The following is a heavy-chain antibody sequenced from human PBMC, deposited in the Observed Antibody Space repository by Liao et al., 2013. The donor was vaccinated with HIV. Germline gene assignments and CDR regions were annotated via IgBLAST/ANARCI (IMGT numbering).Heavy chain of an antibody. CDR1: GGSFSGYS. V-gene: IGHV4-34*01. CDR2: INHSGRT. J-gene: IGHJ4*02. Sequence: QVQLHQWGAGLLKPSETLSLTCAVYGGSFSGYSWTWIRQPPGKGLEWIGEINHSGRTNYNPSLKSRVTISVDTSKNQFSLKLSSVTAADTAVYYCARGFRLRLGLVDYWGQGTLVTVSS. CDR3: ARGFRLRLGLVDY. D-gene: IGHD3-16*01.